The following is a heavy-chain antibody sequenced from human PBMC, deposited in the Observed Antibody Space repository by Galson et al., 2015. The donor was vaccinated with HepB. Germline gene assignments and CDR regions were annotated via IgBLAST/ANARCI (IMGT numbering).Heavy chain of an antibody. CDR2: IYHSGNT. V-gene: IGHV4-4*02. CDR1: GGSISSSNW. CDR3: ASSGGSYRLYYFDY. Sequence: SLTCAVSGGSISSSNWWSWVRQPPGKGLEWIGEIYHSGNTNYNPSLKSRVTIPVDKSKNQFSLKLSSVTAADTAVYYCASSGGSYRLYYFDYWGQGTLVTVSS. J-gene: IGHJ4*02. D-gene: IGHD3-16*02.